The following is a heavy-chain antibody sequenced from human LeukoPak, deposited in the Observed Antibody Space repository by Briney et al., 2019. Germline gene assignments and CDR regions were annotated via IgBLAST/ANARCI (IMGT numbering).Heavy chain of an antibody. CDR2: ISGSGGST. D-gene: IGHD5-18*01. CDR1: GFTFSSYS. CDR3: AKDSFDTAMDPPLDY. V-gene: IGHV3-23*01. Sequence: PGGSLRLSCSASGFTFSSYSMNWVRQAPGKGLEWVSAISGSGGSTYYADSVKGRFTISRDNSKNTLYLQMNSLRAEDTAVYYCAKDSFDTAMDPPLDYWGQGTLVTVSS. J-gene: IGHJ4*02.